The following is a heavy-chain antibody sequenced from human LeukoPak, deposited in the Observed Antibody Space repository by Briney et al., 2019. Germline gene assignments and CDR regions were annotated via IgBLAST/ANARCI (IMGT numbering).Heavy chain of an antibody. J-gene: IGHJ5*02. CDR3: ATDFYGSGDP. CDR2: INPRSGDT. D-gene: IGHD3-10*01. Sequence: GASVKVSCKASGYTFTGYYMHWVRQAAGQGLEWMGWINPRSGDTNYTQKFQGRVTMTRDTSVNTAYMQLSRLTSDDTAVFYCATDFYGSGDPWGQGTRVIVSS. V-gene: IGHV1-2*02. CDR1: GYTFTGYY.